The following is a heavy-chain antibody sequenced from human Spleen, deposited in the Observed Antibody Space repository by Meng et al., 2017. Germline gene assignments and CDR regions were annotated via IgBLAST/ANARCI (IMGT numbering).Heavy chain of an antibody. D-gene: IGHD3-22*01. CDR1: GYSISSGYY. CDR3: ARDTYYYDSSGYWIN. CDR2: IYHSGST. Sequence: SETLSLTCTVSGYSISSGYYWGWIRQPPGKGLEWIGSIYHSGSTYYNPSLKSRVTISVDTSKNQFSLKLSSVTAADTAVYYCARDTYYYDSSGYWINWGQGTLVTVSS. J-gene: IGHJ4*02. V-gene: IGHV4-38-2*02.